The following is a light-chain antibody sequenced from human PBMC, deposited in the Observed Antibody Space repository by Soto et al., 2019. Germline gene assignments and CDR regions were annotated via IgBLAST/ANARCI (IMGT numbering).Light chain of an antibody. Sequence: QPVLTQPASVSGSPGQSIAISCTGTSSDVGGHDSVSWYQQRPGKAPKLMIYNVSNRPSGVSNRFSGSKSGNTASLTISGLLAEDEADYFCTSYTSASTYVFGAGTKLTVL. J-gene: IGLJ1*01. CDR2: NVS. V-gene: IGLV2-14*01. CDR3: TSYTSASTYV. CDR1: SSDVGGHDS.